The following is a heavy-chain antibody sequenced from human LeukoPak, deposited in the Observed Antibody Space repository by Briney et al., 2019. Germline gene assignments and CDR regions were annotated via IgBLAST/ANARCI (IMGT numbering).Heavy chain of an antibody. V-gene: IGHV4-34*01. Sequence: TSETLSLTCAVYGGSFSGYYWSWIRQPPGKGLECIGEINHSGSTNYNPSLKSRVTISVDTSKNQFSLKLSSVTSADTAVYYCARDSNRYCDCCSGRNWFDPWGQGTLVTVSS. CDR1: GGSFSGYY. D-gene: IGHD3-3*01. CDR3: ARDSNRYCDCCSGRNWFDP. CDR2: INHSGST. J-gene: IGHJ5*02.